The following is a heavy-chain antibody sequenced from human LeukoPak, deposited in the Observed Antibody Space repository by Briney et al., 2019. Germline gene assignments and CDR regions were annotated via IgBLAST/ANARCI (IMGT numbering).Heavy chain of an antibody. V-gene: IGHV4-59*12. CDR2: IYYSGST. Sequence: PSETLSLTCTVSGGSISSYYWSWIRQPPGKGLEGIGYIYYSGSTNYNPSLKRRVTISVDTSKNQFSLKLSSVTAADTAVYYCARGPGLAYDYVWGSYRHNWFDPWGQGTLVTVSS. CDR1: GGSISSYY. CDR3: ARGPGLAYDYVWGSYRHNWFDP. J-gene: IGHJ5*02. D-gene: IGHD3-16*02.